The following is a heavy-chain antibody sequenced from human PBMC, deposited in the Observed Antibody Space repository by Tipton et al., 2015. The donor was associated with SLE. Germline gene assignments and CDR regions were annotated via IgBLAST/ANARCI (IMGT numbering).Heavy chain of an antibody. Sequence: QLVQSGGGLVQPGGSLRLSCAASGFTVRTSYISWVRQAPGKGLEWVSVLYGAVTTVNTYYADSVKGRFTMSRHNSQNTVYLQMNSLKTEDTAVYFCTTDHISFGEFPPYYYMDVWGKGTTVTVSS. CDR3: TTDHISFGEFPPYYYMDV. D-gene: IGHD3-10*01. J-gene: IGHJ6*03. CDR1: GFTVRTSY. V-gene: IGHV3-53*04. CDR2: LYGAVTTVNT.